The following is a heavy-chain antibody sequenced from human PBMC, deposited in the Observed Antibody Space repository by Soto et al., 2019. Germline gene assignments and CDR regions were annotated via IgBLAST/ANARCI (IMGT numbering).Heavy chain of an antibody. J-gene: IGHJ4*02. V-gene: IGHV2-70*01. CDR3: ARALYSSGWYPFDY. Sequence: SGPTLVNPTQTLTLTCTFSGFSLSTSGMCVSWIRQPPGKALEWLALIDWDDDKYYSTSLKTRLTISKDTSKNQVVLTMTNMDPVDTATYYCARALYSSGWYPFDYWGQGXLVTVSS. CDR2: IDWDDDK. D-gene: IGHD6-19*01. CDR1: GFSLSTSGMC.